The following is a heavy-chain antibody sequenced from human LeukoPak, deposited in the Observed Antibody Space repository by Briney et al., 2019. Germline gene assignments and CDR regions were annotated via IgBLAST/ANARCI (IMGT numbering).Heavy chain of an antibody. CDR3: ARLSRYYDSSGYYYSGWFDP. D-gene: IGHD3-22*01. CDR1: GGTFSSNA. J-gene: IGHJ5*02. CDR2: IIPIFGIA. V-gene: IGHV1-69*04. Sequence: ASVKVSCKASGGTFSSNAISCVRQAPGQGLEWMGRIIPIFGIANYAQKFQGRVTITADKSTSTAYMELSSLRSEDTAVYYCARLSRYYDSSGYYYSGWFDPWGQGTLVTVPS.